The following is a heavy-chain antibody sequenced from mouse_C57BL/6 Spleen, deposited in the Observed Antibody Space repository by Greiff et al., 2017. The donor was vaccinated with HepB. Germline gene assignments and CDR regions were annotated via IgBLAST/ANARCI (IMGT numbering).Heavy chain of an antibody. Sequence: QVQLQQPGAELVRPGTSVKLSCKASGYTFTSYWMHWVKQRPGQGLEWIGVIDPSDSYTNYNQKFKGKATLTVDTSSSTAYMQLSSLTSEDSAVYFCARSGGNRLRECYFDYWGQGTTLTVSS. CDR3: ARSGGNRLRECYFDY. CDR1: GYTFTSYW. V-gene: IGHV1-59*01. CDR2: IDPSDSYT. D-gene: IGHD1-1*01. J-gene: IGHJ2*01.